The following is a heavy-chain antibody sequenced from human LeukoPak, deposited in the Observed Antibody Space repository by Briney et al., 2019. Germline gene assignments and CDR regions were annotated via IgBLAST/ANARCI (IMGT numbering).Heavy chain of an antibody. D-gene: IGHD3-16*01. CDR3: ARDWGSRGKFDI. CDR1: GFTFSSYS. CDR2: ISSSSSYI. V-gene: IGHV3-21*01. Sequence: PGGSLRLSCAASGFTFSSYSMNWVRQAPGKGLEWVSSISSSSSYIYYADSVKGRFTISRDNAKYSLYLQMNSLRAEDTAVYYCARDWGSRGKFDIWGQGTMVTVSS. J-gene: IGHJ3*02.